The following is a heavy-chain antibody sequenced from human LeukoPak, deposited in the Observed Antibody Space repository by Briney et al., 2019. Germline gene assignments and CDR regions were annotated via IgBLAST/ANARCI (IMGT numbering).Heavy chain of an antibody. J-gene: IGHJ6*03. V-gene: IGHV3-48*03. CDR2: ISSSGSTI. Sequence: GGPLRLSCAASGFTFSSYEMNWVRQAPGKGLEGVSYISSSGSTIYYADSVKGRFTISRDNAKNSLYLQMNSLRAEDTAVYYCARVSDRYYYYMDVWGKGTTVTISS. CDR1: GFTFSSYE. CDR3: ARVSDRYYYYMDV. D-gene: IGHD3-10*01.